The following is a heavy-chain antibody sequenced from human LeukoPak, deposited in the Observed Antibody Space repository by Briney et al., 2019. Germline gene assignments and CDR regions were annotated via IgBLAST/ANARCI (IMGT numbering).Heavy chain of an antibody. CDR1: GFSLSTSGMC. J-gene: IGHJ4*02. CDR2: IDWDDDK. Sequence: SGPALVKPTQTLTLTCTFSGFSLSTSGMCVNWIRQPPGKALEWLARIDWDDDKYYRTSLKTRLTISKDTSKNQVVLTMTNMDPVDTATYYCARKPVGDYGFDYWGQGTLVTVSS. V-gene: IGHV2-70*11. CDR3: ARKPVGDYGFDY. D-gene: IGHD4-17*01.